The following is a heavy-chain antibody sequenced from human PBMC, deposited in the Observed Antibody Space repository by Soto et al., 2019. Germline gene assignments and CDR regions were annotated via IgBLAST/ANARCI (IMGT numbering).Heavy chain of an antibody. CDR1: GGSISSGGYY. V-gene: IGHV4-31*03. CDR3: ARAPYDSSGYVGAPDV. J-gene: IGHJ6*02. D-gene: IGHD3-22*01. CDR2: IYYSGST. Sequence: QVQLQESGPGLVKPSQTLSLTCTVSGGSISSGGYYWSWIRQHPGKGLEWIGYIYYSGSTYYNPSLKSRVTISVDTSKNQFSLKLSSVTAADTAVYYCARAPYDSSGYVGAPDVWGQGTTVTVSS.